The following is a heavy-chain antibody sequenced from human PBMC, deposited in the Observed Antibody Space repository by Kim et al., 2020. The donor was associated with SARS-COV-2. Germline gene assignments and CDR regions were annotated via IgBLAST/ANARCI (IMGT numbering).Heavy chain of an antibody. Sequence: ASVKVSCKASGYTFTSYFMHWVRQAPGQGLEWMGQINPSGGRTSYAQKFQGRVTMTRDTSTSTVYMELSSLRSEDTAVYYCARSPVHCSGGRCYSRFFDYWGQGTLVTVSS. J-gene: IGHJ4*02. CDR1: GYTFTSYF. CDR2: INPSGGRT. D-gene: IGHD2-15*01. CDR3: ARSPVHCSGGRCYSRFFDY. V-gene: IGHV1-46*01.